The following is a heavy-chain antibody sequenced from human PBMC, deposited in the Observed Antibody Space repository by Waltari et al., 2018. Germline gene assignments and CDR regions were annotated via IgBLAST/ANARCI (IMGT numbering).Heavy chain of an antibody. D-gene: IGHD2-15*01. Sequence: QVQLVQSGAEVKKPGASVKVSCKASGYTFTSYGISWVRQALRQGLEWMGWISAYNGNTNYAQKLQGRVTMTTDTSTSTAYMELRSLRSDDTAVYYCARVRGYCSGGSCRRYFDYWGQGTLVTVSS. CDR3: ARVRGYCSGGSCRRYFDY. CDR1: GYTFTSYG. V-gene: IGHV1-18*01. J-gene: IGHJ4*02. CDR2: ISAYNGNT.